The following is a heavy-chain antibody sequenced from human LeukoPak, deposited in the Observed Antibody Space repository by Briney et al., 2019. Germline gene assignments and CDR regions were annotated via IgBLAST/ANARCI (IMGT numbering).Heavy chain of an antibody. D-gene: IGHD2-2*01. J-gene: IGHJ6*02. CDR2: ISWDGGST. CDR1: GFTFDDYT. Sequence: SGGSLRLSCAASGFTFDDYTMLWVRQAPGKGLEWVSLISWDGGSTYYADSVKGRFTISRDNSKNSLYLQMNSLRTEDTALYYCAKAVGYCSSTSCHYGMDVWGQGTTVTVSS. CDR3: AKAVGYCSSTSCHYGMDV. V-gene: IGHV3-43*01.